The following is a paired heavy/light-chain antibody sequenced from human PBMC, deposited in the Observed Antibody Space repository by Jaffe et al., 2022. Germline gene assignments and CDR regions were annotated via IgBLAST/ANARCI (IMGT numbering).Light chain of an antibody. CDR3: CSYAGSSSWV. CDR1: SSDVGSYNL. Sequence: QSALTQPASVSGSPGQSITISCTGTSSDVGSYNLVSWYQQHPGKAPKLMIYEGSKRPSGVSNRFSGSKSGNTASLTISGLQAEDEADYYCCSYAGSSSWVFGGGTKLTVL. CDR2: EGS. V-gene: IGLV2-23*01. J-gene: IGLJ2*01.
Heavy chain of an antibody. V-gene: IGHV1-69*01. D-gene: IGHD2-2*01. CDR1: GGTFSSYA. CDR2: IIPIFGTA. CDR3: SWCSSTSCYAGGAFDI. Sequence: QVQLVQSGAEVKKPGSSVKVSCKASGGTFSSYAISWVRQAPGQGLEWMGGIIPIFGTANYAQKFQGRVTITADESTSTAYMELSSLRSEDTAVYYCSWCSSTSCYAGGAFDIWGQGTMVTVSS. J-gene: IGHJ3*02.